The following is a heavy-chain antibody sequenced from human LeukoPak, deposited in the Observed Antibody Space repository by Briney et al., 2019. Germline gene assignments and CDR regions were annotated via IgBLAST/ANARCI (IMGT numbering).Heavy chain of an antibody. V-gene: IGHV3-23*01. D-gene: IGHD4-17*01. CDR2: MRSRSTTI. CDR3: AKQPSANYGF. Sequence: PGGSLRLSCAASGFTFSDYAMSWLRRATGRGLEWVSLMRSRSTTISYAASVQGPYTISRDNSKNTLYLQMNSLRPDDTAVYYCAKQPSANYGFWGQGTLVTVFS. CDR1: GFTFSDYA. J-gene: IGHJ4*02.